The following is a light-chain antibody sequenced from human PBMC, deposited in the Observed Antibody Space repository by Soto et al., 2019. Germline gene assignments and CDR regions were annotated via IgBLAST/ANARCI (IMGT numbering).Light chain of an antibody. CDR3: CSSADNYLYF. V-gene: IGLV2-11*01. Sequence: QSALTQPHSVSGSPGQSVTISCTGTTSDVGRYNYVSWYQHHPGKAPKLVVYDVFKRPSGVPDRFSGSKSGNTASLTISGLQAEDEADYYCCSSADNYLYFFGGGTKLTVL. J-gene: IGLJ2*01. CDR1: TSDVGRYNY. CDR2: DVF.